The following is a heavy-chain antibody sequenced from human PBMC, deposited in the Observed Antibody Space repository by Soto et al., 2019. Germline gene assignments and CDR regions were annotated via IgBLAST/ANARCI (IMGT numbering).Heavy chain of an antibody. D-gene: IGHD3-22*01. CDR2: ISGSGGST. CDR3: AKDFPPSHSYDSSGYAFDI. CDR1: GFTFSSYA. V-gene: IGHV3-23*01. Sequence: GGSLRLPCAASGFTFSSYAMSWVRQAPGKGLEWVSAISGSGGSTYYADSVKGRFTISRDNSKNTLYLQMNSLRAEDTAVYYCAKDFPPSHSYDSSGYAFDIWGQGTMVTVSS. J-gene: IGHJ3*02.